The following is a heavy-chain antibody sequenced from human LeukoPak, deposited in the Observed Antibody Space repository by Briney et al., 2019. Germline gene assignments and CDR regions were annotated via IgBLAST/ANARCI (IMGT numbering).Heavy chain of an antibody. CDR1: GGSISSYY. J-gene: IGHJ4*02. Sequence: SETLSLTCTVSGGSISSYYWSWIRQPPGKGLEWIGYIYYSGSTNYNPSLKSRVTISVDTSKNQFSLKLSSVTAADTAVYYCAGAAYYDFWSGPSDYWGQGTLVTVSS. D-gene: IGHD3-3*01. CDR2: IYYSGST. CDR3: AGAAYYDFWSGPSDY. V-gene: IGHV4-59*01.